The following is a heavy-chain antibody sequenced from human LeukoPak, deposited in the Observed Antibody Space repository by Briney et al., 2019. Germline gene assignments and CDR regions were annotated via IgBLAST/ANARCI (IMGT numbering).Heavy chain of an antibody. J-gene: IGHJ4*02. CDR2: ISGSGGST. V-gene: IGHV3-23*01. Sequence: PGGSPRLSCAASGFTFSSYAMSWVRQAPGKGLEWVSVISGSGGSTYYADSVKGRFTISRDNSKNTLYLQMNSLRAEDTAVYYCAKEGSSGFYFSDYWGQGTLVTVSS. CDR1: GFTFSSYA. CDR3: AKEGSSGFYFSDY. D-gene: IGHD3-22*01.